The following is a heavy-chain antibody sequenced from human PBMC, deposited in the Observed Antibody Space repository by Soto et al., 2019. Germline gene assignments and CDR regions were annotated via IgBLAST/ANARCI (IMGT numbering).Heavy chain of an antibody. J-gene: IGHJ5*02. Sequence: TSETLSLTCTVSGGSIGSGDYSWGWMRQPPGKGLEWIGYISYSGSTDYNPSLKSRVTISFDASKNQISLQVRSATAADAAVYYCARDLKEYCSDGKCNWFDPWGQGTLVTVSS. CDR2: ISYSGST. D-gene: IGHD2-15*01. CDR1: GGSIGSGDYS. CDR3: ARDLKEYCSDGKCNWFDP. V-gene: IGHV4-61*08.